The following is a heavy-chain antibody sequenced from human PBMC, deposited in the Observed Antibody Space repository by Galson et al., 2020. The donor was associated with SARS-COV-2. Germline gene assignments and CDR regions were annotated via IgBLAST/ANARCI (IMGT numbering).Heavy chain of an antibody. CDR2: ISGSDGST. CDR1: GFTFSSYA. CDR3: VKSPAYYDFWSGT. V-gene: IGHV3-23*01. J-gene: IGHJ4*02. D-gene: IGHD3-3*01. Sequence: GGSLRLSCAASGFTFSSYAMNWVRQAPGKGLEWVSTISGSDGSTYYADSVKGRFTISRDNSKNTLYLQMNSLRAEDTAVYYCVKSPAYYDFWSGTWGQGTLVTVSS.